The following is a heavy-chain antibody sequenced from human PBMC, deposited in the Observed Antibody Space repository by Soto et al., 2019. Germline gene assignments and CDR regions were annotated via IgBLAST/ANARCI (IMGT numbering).Heavy chain of an antibody. D-gene: IGHD3-3*01. CDR3: ARADFDFWSGYSPFDY. Sequence: QVQLVQSRAEVKKPGASVKVSYKASGYTLTSYGISWVRQAPGQGLEWVGWISPYNGNTNYAQKLQDRVTLTTDTSTSTAYMELRSLRPDDTAVYYCARADFDFWSGYSPFDYWGQGTLVTVSS. CDR2: ISPYNGNT. CDR1: GYTLTSYG. V-gene: IGHV1-18*01. J-gene: IGHJ4*02.